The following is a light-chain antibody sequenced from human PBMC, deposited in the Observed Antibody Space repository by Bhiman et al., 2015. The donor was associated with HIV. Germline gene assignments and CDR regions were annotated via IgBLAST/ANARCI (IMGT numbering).Light chain of an antibody. V-gene: IGLV1-47*01. J-gene: IGLJ1*01. CDR1: SSNIGSKY. Sequence: QSVLTQPPSASGTPGQRVTISCSGSSSNIGSKYVYWYQQLPGTAPKLLIYRNNQRPSGVPDRFSGSKSGNTASLTISGLQAEDEADYYCSSYTSSSTYVFGTGTKVTVL. CDR3: SSYTSSSTYV. CDR2: RNN.